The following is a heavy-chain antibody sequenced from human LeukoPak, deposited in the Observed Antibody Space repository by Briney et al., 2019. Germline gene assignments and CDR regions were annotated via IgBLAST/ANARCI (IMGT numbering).Heavy chain of an antibody. CDR1: GFTFSSYE. CDR2: ISSSGSTI. CDR3: ARDGGTPYYYMDV. V-gene: IGHV3-48*03. D-gene: IGHD1-26*01. J-gene: IGHJ6*03. Sequence: GGSLRLSCAASGFTFSSYEMNWVRQAPGKGLEWVSYISSSGSTIYYADSVRGRFTVSRDNAKNSLYLQMNSLRAEDTAVYYCARDGGTPYYYMDVWGKGTTVTVSS.